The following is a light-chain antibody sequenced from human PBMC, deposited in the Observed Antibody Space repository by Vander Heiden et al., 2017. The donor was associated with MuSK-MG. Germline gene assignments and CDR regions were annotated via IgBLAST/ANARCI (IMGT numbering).Light chain of an antibody. CDR2: GAS. CDR1: QSVNSN. Sequence: EILMTQSPATLSVSPGERATLSCRASQSVNSNLAWYQQKPGQAPRLLIYGASTRATGIPASFSGSGSGTEFTLTISSLQSEDFAVYYCQQYNNWPLTFGGGTKVEIK. V-gene: IGKV3-15*01. CDR3: QQYNNWPLT. J-gene: IGKJ4*01.